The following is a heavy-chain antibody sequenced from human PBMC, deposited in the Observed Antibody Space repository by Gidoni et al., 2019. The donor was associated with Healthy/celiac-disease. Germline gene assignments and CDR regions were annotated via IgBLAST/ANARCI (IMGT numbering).Heavy chain of an antibody. Sequence: QLQLQESGPGLVKPSETLSLTCTVSGGSISSSSYYWGWIRQPPGKGLEWIGSIYYSGSTYYNPSLKSRVTISVDTSKNQFSLKLSSVTAADTAVYYCARLGAVNQGQDYDSSGYVTGWGQGTLVTVSS. CDR3: ARLGAVNQGQDYDSSGYVTG. CDR1: GGSISSSSYY. J-gene: IGHJ4*02. CDR2: IYYSGST. D-gene: IGHD3-22*01. V-gene: IGHV4-39*01.